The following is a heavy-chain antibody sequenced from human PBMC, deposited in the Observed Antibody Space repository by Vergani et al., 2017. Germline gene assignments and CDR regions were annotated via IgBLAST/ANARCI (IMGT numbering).Heavy chain of an antibody. V-gene: IGHV1-8*01. D-gene: IGHD2-15*01. CDR1: GYTFTSYD. J-gene: IGHJ4*02. CDR3: ARVLKVCGSCYSFDY. Sequence: QVQLVQSGAEAKKPGASVKVSCTASGYTFTSYDINWVRQATGQGLEWMGWMNPNSGNTNYAQKLQGRVTMTTDTSTSTAYMELRSLRSDDTAVYYCARVLKVCGSCYSFDYWGQGTLVTVSS. CDR2: MNPNSGNT.